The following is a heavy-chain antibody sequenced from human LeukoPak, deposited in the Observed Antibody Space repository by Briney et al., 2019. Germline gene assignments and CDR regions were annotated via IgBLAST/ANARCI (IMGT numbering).Heavy chain of an antibody. CDR1: GFTFDDYA. V-gene: IGHV3-9*01. D-gene: IGHD3-10*01. CDR3: AKSVGSAKAFDI. J-gene: IGHJ3*02. CDR2: ISWNSGSI. Sequence: GGSLRLSCAASGFTFDDYAMHWVRQAPGKGLEWVSGISWNSGSIGYADSVKGRFTISRDNAKNSLYLQMNSLRAEDTAVYYCAKSVGSAKAFDIWGQGTMVTVSS.